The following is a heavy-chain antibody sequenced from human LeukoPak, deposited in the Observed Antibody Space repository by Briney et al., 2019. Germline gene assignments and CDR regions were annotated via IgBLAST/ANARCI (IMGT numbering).Heavy chain of an antibody. Sequence: GSLRLSCAASGFTFSSYSMNWVRQAPGKGLEWVSAIGGTGGSTYYADSVKGRFTISRDNSKNTLYLQMSSLRAEDTAVYYCAKSTGWYSSSWYLTDWGQGTLVTVSS. CDR3: AKSTGWYSSSWYLTD. V-gene: IGHV3-23*01. CDR1: GFTFSSYS. D-gene: IGHD6-13*01. J-gene: IGHJ4*02. CDR2: IGGTGGST.